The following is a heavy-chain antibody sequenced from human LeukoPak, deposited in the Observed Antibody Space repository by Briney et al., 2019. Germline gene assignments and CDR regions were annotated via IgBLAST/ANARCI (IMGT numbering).Heavy chain of an antibody. J-gene: IGHJ4*02. Sequence: GGSLRLSCAVSGFAFGSEAMSWVRQSPARGLEWVASISPGGGTTNYADSVKGRFTISRDNAKNTLYLQMNSLRAEDTAVYYCARDRGQTGRGTFDHWGQGTLVTVSS. D-gene: IGHD3-10*01. CDR1: GFAFGSEA. V-gene: IGHV3-23*01. CDR2: ISPGGGTT. CDR3: ARDRGQTGRGTFDH.